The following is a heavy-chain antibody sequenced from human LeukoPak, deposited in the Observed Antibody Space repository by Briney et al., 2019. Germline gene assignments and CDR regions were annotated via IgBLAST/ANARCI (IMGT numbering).Heavy chain of an antibody. CDR2: LIPIFGTA. CDR1: GYSFTNYA. D-gene: IGHD2-2*01. V-gene: IGHV1-69*13. CDR3: ARDTRHRYCSSTICYRGWLDP. J-gene: IGHJ5*02. Sequence: SVKVSCKASGYSFTNYAISWVRQAPGQGLEWMGGLIPIFGTANYAQKFQGRVTITADESTSTAYMELSSLRSEDTAVYYCARDTRHRYCSSTICYRGWLDPWGQGTLVTVSS.